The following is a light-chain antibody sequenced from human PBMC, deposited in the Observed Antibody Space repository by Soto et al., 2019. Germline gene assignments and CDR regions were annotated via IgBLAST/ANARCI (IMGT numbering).Light chain of an antibody. CDR1: QSVDTY. V-gene: IGKV3-11*01. J-gene: IGKJ1*01. CDR2: DAS. CDR3: QQRSNWPPWT. Sequence: EIVLTQSPATLSLSPEERATLSCRASQSVDTYLAWYQQKPGQAPRLLIYDASNRATDIPARFSGSGSGTDFTLTISSLEPEDFAVYFCQQRSNWPPWTFGQGTKVEI.